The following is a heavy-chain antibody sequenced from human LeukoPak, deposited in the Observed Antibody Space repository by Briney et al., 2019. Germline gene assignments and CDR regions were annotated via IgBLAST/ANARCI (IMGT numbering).Heavy chain of an antibody. D-gene: IGHD3-22*01. CDR2: ISSSSSTI. J-gene: IGHJ4*02. V-gene: IGHV3-48*04. CDR1: GFTFSSYS. Sequence: PGGSLRLSCAASGFTFSSYSMNWVRQAPGKGLEWVSYISSSSSTIYYADSVKGRFTISRDNAKNSLYLQMNSLRAEDTAVYYCAGYYYDSSGYYRGFDYWGQGTLVTVSS. CDR3: AGYYYDSSGYYRGFDY.